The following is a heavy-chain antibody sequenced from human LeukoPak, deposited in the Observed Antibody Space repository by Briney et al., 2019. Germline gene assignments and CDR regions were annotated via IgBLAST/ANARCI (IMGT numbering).Heavy chain of an antibody. CDR1: GGTYSSYA. J-gene: IGHJ5*02. D-gene: IGHD6-13*01. V-gene: IGHV1-69*04. Sequence: SVKVSCKASGGTYSSYAISWVRQAPGQGLEWMGRIIPILGIANYAQKFQGRVTITADKSTSTAYMELSSLRSEDTAVYYCARSSAAAARNWFDPWGQGTLVTVSS. CDR3: ARSSAAAARNWFDP. CDR2: IIPILGIA.